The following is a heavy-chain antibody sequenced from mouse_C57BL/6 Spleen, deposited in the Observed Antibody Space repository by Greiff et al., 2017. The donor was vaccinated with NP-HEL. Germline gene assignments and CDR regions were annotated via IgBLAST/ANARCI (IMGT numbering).Heavy chain of an antibody. CDR3: TRGGGLAYYFDD. Sequence: EVMLVESGEGLVKPGGSLKLSCAASGFTFSSYAMSWVRQTPEKRLEWVAYISSGGDYIYYADTVKGRFTISRDNARNTLYLQMSSLKSEDTAMYYCTRGGGLAYYFDDWGQGTTLTVSS. CDR2: ISSGGDYI. J-gene: IGHJ2*01. D-gene: IGHD3-3*01. V-gene: IGHV5-9-1*02. CDR1: GFTFSSYA.